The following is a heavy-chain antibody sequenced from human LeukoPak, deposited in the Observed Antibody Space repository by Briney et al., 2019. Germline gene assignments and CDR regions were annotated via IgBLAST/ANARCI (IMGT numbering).Heavy chain of an antibody. CDR1: GGSISSYY. D-gene: IGHD5-12*01. Sequence: SETLSLTCTVSGGSISSYYWGWIRQPPGKGLEWIGSIRQSGTTYHNPSLRSRVTISVDTSKNQFSLKLTSATAADTAMYSCAREIRSGYFYFDYWGQGTLVTVSS. J-gene: IGHJ4*02. CDR2: IRQSGTT. V-gene: IGHV4-38-2*02. CDR3: AREIRSGYFYFDY.